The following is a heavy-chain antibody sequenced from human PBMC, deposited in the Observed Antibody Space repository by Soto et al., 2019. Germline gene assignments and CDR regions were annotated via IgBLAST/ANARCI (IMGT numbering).Heavy chain of an antibody. CDR2: ISSSSSYI. J-gene: IGHJ6*02. V-gene: IGHV3-21*01. D-gene: IGHD1-26*01. Sequence: PGGSLRLSCEASGFTLTTYTMNWVRQASGKGLEWVSSISSSSSYIYYADSVKGRFTISRDNAKNSLYLQMNSLGAEDTAVYYCARERGGSYLKYYYYGMDVWGQGTTVTVSS. CDR3: ARERGGSYLKYYYYGMDV. CDR1: GFTLTTYT.